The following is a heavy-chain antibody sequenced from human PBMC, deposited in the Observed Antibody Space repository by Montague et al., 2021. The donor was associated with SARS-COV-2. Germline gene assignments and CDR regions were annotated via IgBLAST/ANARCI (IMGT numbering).Heavy chain of an antibody. CDR2: IYYSGST. Sequence: SETLSLTCTVSGGSISSSSYYWGWIRQPPGKGLEWIGSIYYSGSTYYNPSLKSRVTMSVDTSKNQFPLKLSSVTAADTAVYYCARVGRQQLVRLSGMDVWGQGTTVTVSS. V-gene: IGHV4-39*06. CDR3: ARVGRQQLVRLSGMDV. J-gene: IGHJ6*02. D-gene: IGHD6-13*01. CDR1: GGSISSSSYY.